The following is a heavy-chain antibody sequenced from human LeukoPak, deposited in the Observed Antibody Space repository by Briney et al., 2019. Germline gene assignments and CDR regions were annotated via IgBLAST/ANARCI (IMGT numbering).Heavy chain of an antibody. CDR2: INHSGST. V-gene: IGHV4-34*01. D-gene: IGHD6-19*01. CDR1: GGSFSGYY. CDR3: ARGRNPYSSGWYSYRDYYYMDV. Sequence: SETLSLTCAVYGGSFSGYYWSWIRQPPGKGLEWIGEINHSGSTNYNPSLKSRVTISVDTSKNQFSLKLSSVTAADTAVYYCARGRNPYSSGWYSYRDYYYMDVWGKGTTVTVSS. J-gene: IGHJ6*03.